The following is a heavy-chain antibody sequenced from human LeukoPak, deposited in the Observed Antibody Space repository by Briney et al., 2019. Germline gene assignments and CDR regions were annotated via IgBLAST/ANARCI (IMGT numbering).Heavy chain of an antibody. CDR3: ARVLRFLEWPFDY. J-gene: IGHJ4*02. CDR1: GYTFTDYY. Sequence: AAVKISCKVSGYTFTDYYMHWVQQAPGKGHEWMGLVDPEDGETIYAEKFQGRVTITADTSTDTAYMELSSLRSEDTAVYYCARVLRFLEWPFDYWGQGTLVTVSS. CDR2: VDPEDGET. V-gene: IGHV1-69-2*01. D-gene: IGHD3-3*01.